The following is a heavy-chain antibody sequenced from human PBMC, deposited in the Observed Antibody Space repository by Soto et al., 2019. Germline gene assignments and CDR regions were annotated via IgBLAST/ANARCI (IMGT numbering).Heavy chain of an antibody. CDR1: GFTFSSYA. J-gene: IGHJ6*02. Sequence: GGSLRLSCSASGFTFSSYAMHWVRQAPGKGLEYVSAISSNGGSTYYADSVKGRFTISRDNSKNTLYLQMSSLRAEDTAVYYCVKFLEWLYSYYYGMDVWGQGTTVTVSS. V-gene: IGHV3-64D*08. D-gene: IGHD3-3*01. CDR3: VKFLEWLYSYYYGMDV. CDR2: ISSNGGST.